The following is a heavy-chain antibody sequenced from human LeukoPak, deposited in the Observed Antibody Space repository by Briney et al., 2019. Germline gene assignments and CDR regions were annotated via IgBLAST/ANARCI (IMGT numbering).Heavy chain of an antibody. CDR3: ARVGIVGATLAFDI. D-gene: IGHD1-26*01. V-gene: IGHV4-59*01. CDR1: GGSFSGYY. J-gene: IGHJ3*02. Sequence: SETLSLTCAVYGGSFSGYYWSWIRQPPGKGLEWIGYIYYSGSTNYNPSLKSRVTISVDTSKNQFPLKLSSVTAADTAVYYCARVGIVGATLAFDIWGQGTMVTVSS. CDR2: IYYSGST.